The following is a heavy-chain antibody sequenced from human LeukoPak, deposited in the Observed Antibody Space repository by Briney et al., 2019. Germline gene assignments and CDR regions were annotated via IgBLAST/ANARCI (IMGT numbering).Heavy chain of an antibody. D-gene: IGHD3-22*01. CDR1: GGSISSSSYY. Sequence: SETLSLTCTVSGGSISSSSYYWGWIRQPPGKGLEWIGSIYYSGSTYYNPSLKSRVTISVDTSKNQFSLKLSSVTAADTAVYYCARSSEGRYYYDSSGYSYYYYYMDVWGKGTTVTISS. V-gene: IGHV4-39*01. J-gene: IGHJ6*03. CDR3: ARSSEGRYYYDSSGYSYYYYYMDV. CDR2: IYYSGST.